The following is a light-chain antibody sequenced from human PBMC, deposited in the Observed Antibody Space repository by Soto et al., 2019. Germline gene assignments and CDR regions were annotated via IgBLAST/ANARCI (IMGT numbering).Light chain of an antibody. Sequence: SVLTQPASVSGSHGQWSTISCTGASSDVGGFDHVSWYQQHPGKVPRLLIYDVSSRPSGVSDRFSGSKSGNTASLTISGLQAEHEADYYCNYFTTTTTYVFRTGTKVPVL. CDR1: SSDVGGFDH. CDR2: DVS. CDR3: NYFTTTTTYV. J-gene: IGLJ1*01. V-gene: IGLV2-14*03.